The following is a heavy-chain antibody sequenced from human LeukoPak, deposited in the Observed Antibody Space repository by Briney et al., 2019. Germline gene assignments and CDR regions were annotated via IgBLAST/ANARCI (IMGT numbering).Heavy chain of an antibody. CDR2: INPSGGSA. Sequence: ASVKVSCKASGYTFTSYYMHWVRQAPGQGLEWMGVINPSGGSASYAQKFQGRVTMTRDTSTSTVYMELSSLRSEDTAVYYCVRDSVVGGGLNNWFDPWGQGTLVTVSP. CDR1: GYTFTSYY. J-gene: IGHJ5*02. CDR3: VRDSVVGGGLNNWFDP. D-gene: IGHD2-2*01. V-gene: IGHV1-46*01.